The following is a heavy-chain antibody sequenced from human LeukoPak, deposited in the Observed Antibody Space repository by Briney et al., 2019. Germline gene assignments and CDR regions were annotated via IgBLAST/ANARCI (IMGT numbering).Heavy chain of an antibody. J-gene: IGHJ4*02. CDR3: ARGIVGATTALDY. CDR1: GDSTSGYY. Sequence: SETLSLTCTVSGDSTSGYYWSWVRLPAGKGLEWIGRVFISGTTNYKPSLTSRVTMSVDMFKNRLSLKLNSVTAADTAVYYCARGIVGATTALDYWGQGILVTVSS. V-gene: IGHV4-4*07. CDR2: VFISGTT. D-gene: IGHD1-26*01.